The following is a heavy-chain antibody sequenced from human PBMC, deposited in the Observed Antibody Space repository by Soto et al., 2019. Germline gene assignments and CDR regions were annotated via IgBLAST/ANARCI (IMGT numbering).Heavy chain of an antibody. V-gene: IGHV4-39*01. CDR1: GGSISTTSYY. CDR2: IYYSGST. J-gene: IGHJ6*02. D-gene: IGHD3-10*01. Sequence: PSETLSLTCTVSGGSISTTSYYWGWIRQPPGKGLEWIGNIYYSGSTYYNPSLKSRVTVSVDTTKNQFSLKLSSVTAADTAMYYCARQSEYYYATGRAAPLYGMDVWGQGTTVT. CDR3: ARQSEYYYATGRAAPLYGMDV.